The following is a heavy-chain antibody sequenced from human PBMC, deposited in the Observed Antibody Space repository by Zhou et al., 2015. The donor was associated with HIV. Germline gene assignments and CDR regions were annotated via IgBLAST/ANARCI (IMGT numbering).Heavy chain of an antibody. CDR1: GFIFDDYA. D-gene: IGHD3-10*02. CDR2: ISWNSGTT. J-gene: IGHJ3*01. V-gene: IGHV3-9*01. Sequence: EVQLLESGGGLVQPGRALRISCAASGFIFDDYAMHWVRQVPGKGLEWVSGISWNSGTTGYADSVKGRFTISRDSAKNSLYLQMNSLRLEDTAFYYCVKDLWQQLVRGAFDVWGQGTLVTVSS. CDR3: VKDLWQQLVRGAFDV.